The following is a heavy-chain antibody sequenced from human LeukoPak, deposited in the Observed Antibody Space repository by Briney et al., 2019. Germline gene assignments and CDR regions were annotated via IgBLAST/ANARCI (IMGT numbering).Heavy chain of an antibody. CDR3: ARAGPFFSSSRYEVDY. D-gene: IGHD6-13*01. J-gene: IGHJ4*02. Sequence: GGSLRLSCAASEFTFDDYGMSWVRQAPGRGLEGVSSISSSSSYIYYADSVKGRFTISRDNAKNSLYVQMNSLRAEDTAVYYCARAGPFFSSSRYEVDYWGQGTLVTVSS. CDR2: ISSSSSYI. CDR1: EFTFDDYG. V-gene: IGHV3-21*01.